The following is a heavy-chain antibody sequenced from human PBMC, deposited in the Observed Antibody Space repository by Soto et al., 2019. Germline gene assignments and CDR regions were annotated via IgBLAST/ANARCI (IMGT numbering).Heavy chain of an antibody. J-gene: IGHJ6*02. CDR3: ARGGPGNYYYYYGMDV. Sequence: ASVKVSCKASGYTFTSYGISWARQAPGQGLEWMGWISAYNGNTNYAQKLQGRVTMTTDTSTSTAYMELRSLRSDDTAVYYCARGGPGNYYYYYGMDVWGQGTTVTVSS. V-gene: IGHV1-18*04. D-gene: IGHD3-16*01. CDR1: GYTFTSYG. CDR2: ISAYNGNT.